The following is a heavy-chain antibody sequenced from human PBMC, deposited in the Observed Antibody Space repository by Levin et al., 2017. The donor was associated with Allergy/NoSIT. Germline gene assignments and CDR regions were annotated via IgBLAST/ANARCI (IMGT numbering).Heavy chain of an antibody. CDR1: GFTFSSYA. CDR2: ISGSGGCT. D-gene: IGHD1-26*01. J-gene: IGHJ4*02. CDR3: AKGLDSGSYSPFDY. Sequence: GESLKISCAASGFTFSSYAMSWVRQAPGKGLEWVSAISGSGGCTYYADSVKGRFTISRDNSKNTLYLQMNSLRAEDTAVYYCAKGLDSGSYSPFDYWGQGTLVTVSS. V-gene: IGHV3-23*01.